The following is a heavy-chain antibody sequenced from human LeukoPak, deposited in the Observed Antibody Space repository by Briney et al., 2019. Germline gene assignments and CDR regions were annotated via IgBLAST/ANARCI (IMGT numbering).Heavy chain of an antibody. Sequence: ASVKVSCKASGYTFTGYYMHWVRQAPGQGLEWMGWINPNSGGTNYAQKFQGRVTMTRDTSISTAYMELSRLRSDDTAVYYCARHLYDSSGYYHVAAFDIWGQGTMVTVSS. CDR1: GYTFTGYY. CDR2: INPNSGGT. CDR3: ARHLYDSSGYYHVAAFDI. J-gene: IGHJ3*02. V-gene: IGHV1-2*02. D-gene: IGHD3-22*01.